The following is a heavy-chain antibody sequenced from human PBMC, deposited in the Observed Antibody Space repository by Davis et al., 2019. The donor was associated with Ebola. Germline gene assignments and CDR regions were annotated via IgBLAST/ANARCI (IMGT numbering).Heavy chain of an antibody. D-gene: IGHD1-20*01. CDR1: GYTFPSHW. V-gene: IGHV5-51*01. CDR2: IYPGDSDT. J-gene: IGHJ3*02. CDR3: ATLRRTITGMDDAFDI. Sequence: GESLKISCKGSGYTFPSHWIGWVRQMPGKGLDWMGIIYPGDSDTRYSPSFQGQVTMSADNSITTAYLQWSALRASDTAMYYCATLRRTITGMDDAFDIWGQGTLVTVSS.